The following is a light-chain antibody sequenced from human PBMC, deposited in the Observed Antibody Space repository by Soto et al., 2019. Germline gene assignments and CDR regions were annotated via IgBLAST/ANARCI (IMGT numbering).Light chain of an antibody. J-gene: IGLJ2*01. CDR1: STDVGGYSY. CDR3: VTWDDSLNGVV. Sequence: QSALTQPRSVSGSPGHSVTISCTGTSTDVGGYSYVSWYQQHPGKVPKLIISDVSKRPSGVPDRFSGSKFGNTASLTISGLLAEDEADFYCVTWDDSLNGVVFGGGTKLTVL. V-gene: IGLV2-11*01. CDR2: DVS.